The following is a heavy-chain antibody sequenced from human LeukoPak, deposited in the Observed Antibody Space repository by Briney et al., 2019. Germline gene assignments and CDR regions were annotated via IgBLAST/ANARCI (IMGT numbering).Heavy chain of an antibody. CDR3: AKGGFGELLRGYLDY. CDR1: GFTFSIYG. CDR2: ISGSGRST. D-gene: IGHD3-10*01. V-gene: IGHV3-23*01. Sequence: PGGSLRLSCAASGFTFSIYGMSWVRQAPGKGLEWVSAISGSGRSTYYVDSVKGRFTISRDNSKNTLYLQMNSLRAEDTAVYYCAKGGFGELLRGYLDYSGQRNPVTVSS. J-gene: IGHJ4*02.